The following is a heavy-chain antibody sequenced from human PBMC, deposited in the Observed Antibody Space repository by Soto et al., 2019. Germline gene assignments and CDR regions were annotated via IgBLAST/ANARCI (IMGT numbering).Heavy chain of an antibody. CDR1: GDTFNKFG. CDR3: ARCMRALRTDDVFDI. V-gene: IGHV1-69*01. J-gene: IGHJ3*02. CDR2: IIPMYGAA. Sequence: QVQLVQSGAEVKKPGSSVRVSCKASGDTFNKFGISWVRQAPGQGLEWMGGIIPMYGAANSAQKFRDRVSIPADESTSTVYMYLSSLISEDTAVYFCARCMRALRTDDVFDIWGTGTVVTVSS.